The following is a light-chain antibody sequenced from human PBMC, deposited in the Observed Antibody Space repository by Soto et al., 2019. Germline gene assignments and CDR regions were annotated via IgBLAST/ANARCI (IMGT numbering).Light chain of an antibody. V-gene: IGKV1-13*02. CDR2: DAS. CDR1: QGISSA. J-gene: IGKJ3*01. CDR3: QQLNSYPRT. Sequence: AIQLTQSPSSLSASVGDRVTITCRASQGISSALAWYQQKPGKAPTLLIYDASSLQSGVPSKFSGSGSGTDFTLTISSLQPEDSATYFCQQLNSYPRTFGPGTKVDIK.